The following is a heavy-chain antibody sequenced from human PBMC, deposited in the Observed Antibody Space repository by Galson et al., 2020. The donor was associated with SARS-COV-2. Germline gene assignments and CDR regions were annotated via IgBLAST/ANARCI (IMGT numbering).Heavy chain of an antibody. CDR1: GYTFTSYY. CDR3: ARDPTVTTHLGDYLYYYYGMGV. CDR2: INPSGGST. V-gene: IGHV1-46*01. Sequence: ASVKVSCKASGYTFTSYYMHWVRQAPGQGLEWMGIINPSGGSTSYAQKFQGRVTMTRDTSTSTVYMELSSLRSEDTAVYYCARDPTVTTHLGDYLYYYYGMGVWGQGTTVTVSS. D-gene: IGHD4-4*01. J-gene: IGHJ6*02.